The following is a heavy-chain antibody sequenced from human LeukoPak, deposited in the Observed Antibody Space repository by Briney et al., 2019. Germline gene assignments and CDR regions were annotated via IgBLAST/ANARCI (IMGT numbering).Heavy chain of an antibody. Sequence: PSETLSLTCTVSGGSISSYYWSWIRQPAGKGLEWIGRIYTSGSTNYNPSLKSRVTMSVDTSKNQFSLKLSSVTAADTAVYYCARVAYDILTGYLYYFDYWGQGTLVTVSS. J-gene: IGHJ4*02. CDR1: GGSISSYY. CDR3: ARVAYDILTGYLYYFDY. D-gene: IGHD3-9*01. CDR2: IYTSGST. V-gene: IGHV4-4*07.